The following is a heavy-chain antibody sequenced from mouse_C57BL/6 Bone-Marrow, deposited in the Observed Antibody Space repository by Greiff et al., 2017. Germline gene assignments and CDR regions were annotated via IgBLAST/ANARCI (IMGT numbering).Heavy chain of an antibody. CDR2: IYPRSGNT. CDR3: ARDSNYGDCAMDY. D-gene: IGHD2-5*01. CDR1: GYTFTSYG. V-gene: IGHV1-81*01. J-gene: IGHJ4*01. Sequence: VQLQQSGAELARPGASVKLSCKASGYTFTSYGISWVKQRTGQGLEWIGEIYPRSGNTYYNEKFKGKATLTADKSSSTAYMELRSLTSEASAVYFCARDSNYGDCAMDYWGQGTSVTVSS.